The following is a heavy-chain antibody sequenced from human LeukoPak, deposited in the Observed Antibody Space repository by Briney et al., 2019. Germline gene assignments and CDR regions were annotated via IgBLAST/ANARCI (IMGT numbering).Heavy chain of an antibody. Sequence: SETLSLTCTVSGGSIRSSYYYWGWIRQPPGKGLEWIGYIYYSGSTNYNPSLKSRVTISVDTSKNQFSLKLSSVTAADTAVYYCARVATNWGSPSGYFDLWGRGTLVTVSS. V-gene: IGHV4-61*05. CDR2: IYYSGST. J-gene: IGHJ2*01. D-gene: IGHD7-27*01. CDR1: GGSIRSSYYY. CDR3: ARVATNWGSPSGYFDL.